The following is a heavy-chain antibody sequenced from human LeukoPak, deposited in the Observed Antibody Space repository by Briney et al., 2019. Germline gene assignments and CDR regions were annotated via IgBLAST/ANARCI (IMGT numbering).Heavy chain of an antibody. CDR2: INPNSGGT. CDR3: AREYVWGSYRLAGYNWFDP. J-gene: IGHJ5*02. Sequence: ASVKVSCKASGYTFTGYYMHWVRQAPGQGLEWMGRINPNSGGTNYAQKFQGRVTMTRDTPISTAYMELSRLRSDDTAVYYCAREYVWGSYRLAGYNWFDPWGQGTLVTVSS. CDR1: GYTFTGYY. D-gene: IGHD3-16*02. V-gene: IGHV1-2*06.